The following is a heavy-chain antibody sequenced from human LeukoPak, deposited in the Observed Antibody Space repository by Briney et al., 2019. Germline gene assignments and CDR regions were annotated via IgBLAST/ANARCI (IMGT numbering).Heavy chain of an antibody. Sequence: SGPTLVKPTQTLTLTCTFSGFSLSTSGMGVGWIRQPPGKALEWLALIYWDDDKRYSPSLKSRLTITKDASKDQVVLTMTNMDPVDTATYYCAHIPPDAAGGAFDSWGQGTLVTVSS. CDR2: IYWDDDK. J-gene: IGHJ4*02. V-gene: IGHV2-5*02. D-gene: IGHD3-16*01. CDR1: GFSLSTSGMG. CDR3: AHIPPDAAGGAFDS.